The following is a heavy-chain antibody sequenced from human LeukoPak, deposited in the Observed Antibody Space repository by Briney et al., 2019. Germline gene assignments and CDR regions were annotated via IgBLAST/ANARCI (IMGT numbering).Heavy chain of an antibody. CDR1: GYTFTSNY. J-gene: IGHJ4*02. D-gene: IGHD5-18*01. V-gene: IGHV1-46*01. CDR2: INPSGGST. CDR3: ARVTAVDTAMAYFDY. Sequence: VASVKVSCKASGYTFTSNYMHWVRQAPGQGLEWMGIINPSGGSTSYAQKFQGRVTMTRDTSTSTVYMELSSLRSEDTAVYYCARVTAVDTAMAYFDYWGQGTLVTVSS.